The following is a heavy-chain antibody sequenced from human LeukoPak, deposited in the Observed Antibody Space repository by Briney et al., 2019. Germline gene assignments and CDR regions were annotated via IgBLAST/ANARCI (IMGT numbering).Heavy chain of an antibody. Sequence: PGGSLRLSCAASGFTFRSYVMRWVRQAPGKGLEWVSSISANGGSTYYADSVKGRFTISRDNSRNTLYLQMNSLRAEDTGVYYCAKECSSTTCSDNYWGQGTLVTVSS. CDR1: GFTFRSYV. D-gene: IGHD2-2*01. V-gene: IGHV3-23*01. CDR2: ISANGGST. CDR3: AKECSSTTCSDNY. J-gene: IGHJ4*02.